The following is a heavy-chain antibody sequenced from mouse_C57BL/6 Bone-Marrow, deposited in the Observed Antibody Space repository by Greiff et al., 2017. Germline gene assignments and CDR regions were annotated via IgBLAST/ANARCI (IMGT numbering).Heavy chain of an antibody. CDR2: IDPETGGT. D-gene: IGHD1-1*01. J-gene: IGHJ3*01. CDR1: GYTFTDYE. CDR3: TRGDTRAC. V-gene: IGHV1-15*01. Sequence: VKLVESGAELVRPGASVTLSCKASGYTFTDYEMPWVKQTPVHGLEWIGAIDPETGGTAYNQKFKGKAILTADKSSSTAYMELRSLTSEDSAVYYCTRGDTRACWGQGALVTVA.